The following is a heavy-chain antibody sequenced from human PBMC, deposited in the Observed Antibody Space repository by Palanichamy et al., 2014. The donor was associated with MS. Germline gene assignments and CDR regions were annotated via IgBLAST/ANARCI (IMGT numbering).Heavy chain of an antibody. D-gene: IGHD2-15*01. J-gene: IGHJ3*02. V-gene: IGHV1-3*01. CDR2: INAGNGNT. CDR1: GYTFTSYA. CDR3: ARAVQDIVVVVAATQGDDAFDI. Sequence: QSGAEVKKPGASVKVSCKASGYTFTSYAMHWVRQAPGQRLEWMGWINAGNGNTKYSQKFQGRVTITRDTSASTAYMELSSLRSEDTAVYYCARAVQDIVVVVAATQGDDAFDIWGQGTMVTVSS.